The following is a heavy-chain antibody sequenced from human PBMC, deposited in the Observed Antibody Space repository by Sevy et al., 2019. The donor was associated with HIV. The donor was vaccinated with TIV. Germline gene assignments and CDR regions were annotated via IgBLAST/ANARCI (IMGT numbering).Heavy chain of an antibody. CDR1: GFTVSSNY. J-gene: IGHJ4*02. CDR2: IWDDETNK. V-gene: IGHV3-33*06. D-gene: IGHD6-6*01. Sequence: GGSLRLSCAASGFTVSSNYMSWVRQAPGKGLEWVAVIWDDETNKYYADSVKGRFTITRDNSANMLYLQMNFLRVDDTAMYFCAKDRQSGSSSSDYWGQGILVTVSS. CDR3: AKDRQSGSSSSDY.